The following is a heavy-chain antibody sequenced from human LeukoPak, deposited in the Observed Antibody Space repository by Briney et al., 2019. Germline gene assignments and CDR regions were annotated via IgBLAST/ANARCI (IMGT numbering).Heavy chain of an antibody. V-gene: IGHV1-69*05. Sequence: VASVKVSCKASGGTFSSYAISWVRQAPGQGLECMGRIIPIFGTANYAQKFQGRVTITTDESTSTAYMELSSLRSEDTAVYYCARGFDSYGPFDYWGQGTLVTVS. CDR2: IIPIFGTA. D-gene: IGHD5-18*01. CDR3: ARGFDSYGPFDY. J-gene: IGHJ4*02. CDR1: GGTFSSYA.